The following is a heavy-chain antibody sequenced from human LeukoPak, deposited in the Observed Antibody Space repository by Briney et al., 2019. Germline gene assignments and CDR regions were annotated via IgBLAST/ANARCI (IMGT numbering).Heavy chain of an antibody. CDR3: VRLDLYTVYSNYYLMAV. CDR1: GFIFSNHY. CDR2: SKNKFNGYTT. D-gene: IGHD2-2*02. J-gene: IGHJ6*03. Sequence: PGGPLRLSCVVSGFIFSNHYMDWVRQPPGKGLEWVGRSKNKFNGYTTIYAAPVKRICTISKDDSNDSPFLQMNSLTTEDTAMYYFVRLDLYTVYSNYYLMAVWGKGTTVTLSS. V-gene: IGHV3-72*01.